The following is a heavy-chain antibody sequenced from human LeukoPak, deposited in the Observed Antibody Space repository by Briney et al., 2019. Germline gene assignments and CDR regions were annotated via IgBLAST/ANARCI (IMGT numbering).Heavy chain of an antibody. CDR2: IYYDGGKK. Sequence: GRSLRLSCAASGFIYRNFGMHWVRQGPGKGLEWVAVIYYDGGKKYYADSVKGRFTISRDNSKNTLYLQLNSLRAEDTAVYYCARDRLEIKYFDLWGRGTQVTVSS. V-gene: IGHV3-33*01. D-gene: IGHD1-1*01. CDR3: ARDRLEIKYFDL. CDR1: GFIYRNFG. J-gene: IGHJ2*01.